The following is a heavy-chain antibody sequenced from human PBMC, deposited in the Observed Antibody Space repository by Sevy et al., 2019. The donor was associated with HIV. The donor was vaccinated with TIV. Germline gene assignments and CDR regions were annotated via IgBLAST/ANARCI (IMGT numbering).Heavy chain of an antibody. V-gene: IGHV3-21*01. D-gene: IGHD2-8*01. Sequence: GGSLRLSCAASGFTFSSYSMNWVRQAPGKGLEWVSSISSSSSYIYYADSVKGRFTISGDNAKNSLYLQMNSLRAEDTAVYYCASFGSIVLMGKYYFDYWGQGTLVTVSS. CDR3: ASFGSIVLMGKYYFDY. CDR1: GFTFSSYS. J-gene: IGHJ4*02. CDR2: ISSSSSYI.